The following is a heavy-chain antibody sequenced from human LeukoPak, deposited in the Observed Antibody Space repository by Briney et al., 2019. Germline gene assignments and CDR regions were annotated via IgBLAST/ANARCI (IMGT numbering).Heavy chain of an antibody. CDR3: VRSIDA. V-gene: IGHV3-7*03. J-gene: IGHJ5*02. CDR2: IKPDGSQT. D-gene: IGHD3-3*01. CDR1: GFTFTSYW. Sequence: GGSLRLSCAASGFTFTSYWMNWVRQAPGKGLEWVGNIKPDGSQTYYVDSVKGRFTISRDNAKNPVSLQLNSLRAEDTAVYFCVRSIDAWGQGTLVTVSS.